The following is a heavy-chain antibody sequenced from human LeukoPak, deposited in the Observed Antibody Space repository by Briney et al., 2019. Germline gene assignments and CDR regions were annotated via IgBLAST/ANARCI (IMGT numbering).Heavy chain of an antibody. CDR3: TTLADTYGDPNYFDY. D-gene: IGHD4-17*01. CDR1: GFTFGGYA. V-gene: IGHV3-49*03. CDR2: IRGKAYGATT. Sequence: PGGSLRLSCTASGFTFGGYAMSWFRQAPGKGLEWVGFIRGKAYGATTKYAASVEGRLTISRDDSKSIAYLQMNSLKTEDTAVYFCTTLADTYGDPNYFDYWGQGALVTVSS. J-gene: IGHJ4*02.